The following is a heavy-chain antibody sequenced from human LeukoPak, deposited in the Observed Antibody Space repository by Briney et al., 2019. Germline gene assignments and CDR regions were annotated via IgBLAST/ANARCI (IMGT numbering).Heavy chain of an antibody. CDR1: GFTFSSYA. CDR2: ISGSGGST. Sequence: GGSLRLSCAASGFTFSSYAMSWVRQAPGKGLEWVSSISGSGGSTFYADSVKGRFTISRDNSKNTLFLQMNSLRADDTAVYYCAKASGYSENWGQGTLVTVPS. J-gene: IGHJ4*02. D-gene: IGHD5-12*01. V-gene: IGHV3-23*01. CDR3: AKASGYSEN.